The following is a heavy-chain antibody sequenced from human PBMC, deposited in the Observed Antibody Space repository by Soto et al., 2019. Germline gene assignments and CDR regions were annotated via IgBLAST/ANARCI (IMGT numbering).Heavy chain of an antibody. D-gene: IGHD5-18*01. CDR1: GYTFTSYY. CDR2: INPSNGNT. CDR3: ARDRGELRLRDAFDI. J-gene: IGHJ3*02. Sequence: ASVKVSCKASGYTFTSYYMHWVRQAPGQRLEWMGIINPSNGNTNYSQKFQGRVTMTRDTSASTAYMELSSLRSEDTAVYYCARDRGELRLRDAFDIWGQGTMVTVSS. V-gene: IGHV1-46*01.